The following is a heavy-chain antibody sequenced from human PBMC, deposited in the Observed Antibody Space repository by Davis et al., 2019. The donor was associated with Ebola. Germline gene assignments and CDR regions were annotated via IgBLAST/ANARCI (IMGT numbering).Heavy chain of an antibody. J-gene: IGHJ6*02. CDR2: ISSSGSTR. CDR3: ARSYSSGWYPRYYGMDV. Sequence: PGGSLRPSCAASGTTFSDYYTSWIRQAPGKGLEWLSYISSSGSTRYYADPVKDRFTTSTDNAKNSPYLQMNSLRTEDTAVYYCARSYSSGWYPRYYGMDVWGQGTTVTVSS. D-gene: IGHD6-19*01. CDR1: GTTFSDYY. V-gene: IGHV3-11*01.